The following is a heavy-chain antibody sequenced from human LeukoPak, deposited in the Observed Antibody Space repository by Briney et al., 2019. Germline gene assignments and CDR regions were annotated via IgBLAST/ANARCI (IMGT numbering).Heavy chain of an antibody. D-gene: IGHD1-26*01. CDR2: IYYSGST. CDR1: GGSISSYY. V-gene: IGHV4-59*01. Sequence: PSETLSLTCTVSGGSISSYYWSWIRQPPGKGLEWIGYIYYSGSTNYNPSLKSRVTISVDTSKTQFSLKLSSVTAADTAVYYCARAHSGSYYSSSYYFDYWGQGTLVTVSS. J-gene: IGHJ4*02. CDR3: ARAHSGSYYSSSYYFDY.